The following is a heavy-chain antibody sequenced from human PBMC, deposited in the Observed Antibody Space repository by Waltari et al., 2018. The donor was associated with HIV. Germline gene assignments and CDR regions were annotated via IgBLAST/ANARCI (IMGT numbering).Heavy chain of an antibody. J-gene: IGHJ4*02. D-gene: IGHD6-25*01. CDR1: GLACSRYT. Sequence: EVQLVEAGGGLVRPEGSLRLSCATSGLACSRYTMNWVRQAPGKGLAWVSYIRSSGSTTHYADSVKARFTISRDNAKNSLYLQMNSLRDEETAVYYCERVRGASGTEIDYWGQGTLFTVSA. V-gene: IGHV3-48*02. CDR3: ERVRGASGTEIDY. CDR2: IRSSGSTT.